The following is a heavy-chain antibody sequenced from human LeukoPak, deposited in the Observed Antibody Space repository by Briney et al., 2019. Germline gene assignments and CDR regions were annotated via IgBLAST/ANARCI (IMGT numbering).Heavy chain of an antibody. J-gene: IGHJ4*02. Sequence: ASVKVSFKASGCTFTNYGISWVRQAPGQGLEWMGWINAYNGNTNYAQKLQGRVTMTTDTSTSTAYMELRSLRSDDTAVYYCARTTWGVDYWGQGTLVTVSS. CDR1: GCTFTNYG. D-gene: IGHD1-1*01. V-gene: IGHV1-18*01. CDR3: ARTTWGVDY. CDR2: INAYNGNT.